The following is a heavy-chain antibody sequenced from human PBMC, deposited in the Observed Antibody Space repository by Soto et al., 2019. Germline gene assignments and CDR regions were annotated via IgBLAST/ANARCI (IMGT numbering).Heavy chain of an antibody. V-gene: IGHV3-15*01. CDR1: GFTFSNAW. Sequence: PGGSLRLSCAASGFTFSNAWMSWVRQAPGKGLEWVGRIKSKTDGGTTDYAAPVKGRFTISRDDSKNTLYLQMNSLKAEDTAVYYCTTDYELLWFGEFLYLPRVGAQGFDYWGQGTLVNVSS. CDR3: TTDYELLWFGEFLYLPRVGAQGFDY. J-gene: IGHJ4*02. D-gene: IGHD3-10*01. CDR2: IKSKTDGGTT.